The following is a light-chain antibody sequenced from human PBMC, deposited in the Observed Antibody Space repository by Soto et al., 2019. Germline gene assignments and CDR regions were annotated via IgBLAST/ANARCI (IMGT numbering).Light chain of an antibody. CDR3: SSHASRSTLI. Sequence: QSVLTRPASVSGSPGQSITISCTGTSSDIGTYNQVSWYQQHPGKAPKVMIYDVSNRPSGVSNRFSGSKSGNTASLTISGLQAEDEADYYCSSHASRSTLIFGGGTKLTVL. V-gene: IGLV2-14*03. J-gene: IGLJ2*01. CDR1: SSDIGTYNQ. CDR2: DVS.